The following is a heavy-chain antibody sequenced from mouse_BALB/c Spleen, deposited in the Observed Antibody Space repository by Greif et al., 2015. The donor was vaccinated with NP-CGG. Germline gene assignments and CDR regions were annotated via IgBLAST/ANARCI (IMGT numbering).Heavy chain of an antibody. CDR2: ISNLAYSI. J-gene: IGHJ1*01. Sequence: EVMLVESGGGLVQPGGSRKLSCAASGFTFSDYGMAWVRQAPGKGPEWVAFISNLAYSIYYADTVTGRFTISRENAKNTLYLEMSSLRSEDTAMYYCARTYSWYFDVWGAGTTVTVSS. V-gene: IGHV5-15*02. D-gene: IGHD2-10*01. CDR1: GFTFSDYG. CDR3: ARTYSWYFDV.